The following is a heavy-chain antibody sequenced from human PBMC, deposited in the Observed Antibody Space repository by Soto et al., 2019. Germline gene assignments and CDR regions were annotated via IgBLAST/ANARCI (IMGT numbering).Heavy chain of an antibody. J-gene: IGHJ6*02. CDR1: GFTVSSTY. V-gene: IGHV3-53*01. CDR2: TYSGGST. Sequence: EVQLVESGGGLIQPGGSLRLSCAASGFTVSSTYMSWVRKAPRKGLEWVSITYSGGSTHYADSVKGRFTISRDNSKNTLYLEMNSLRAEDTAVYYCARDRLTVGVREYYGMDVWGQGTTVTVSS. D-gene: IGHD2-8*01. CDR3: ARDRLTVGVREYYGMDV.